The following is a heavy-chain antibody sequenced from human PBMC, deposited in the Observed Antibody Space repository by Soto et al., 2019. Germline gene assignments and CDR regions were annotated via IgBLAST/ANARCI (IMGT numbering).Heavy chain of an antibody. D-gene: IGHD4-4*01. CDR1: GFTFSSYS. CDR3: ARDSNGNSNYEPMNYYYYYGMDV. CDR2: ISSSSSTI. V-gene: IGHV3-48*02. Sequence: GGSLRLSCAASGFTFSSYSMNWVRQAPGKGLEWVSYISSSSSTIYYADPVKGRFTISRDNAKNLLYLQMNSLRDEDTAVYYCARDSNGNSNYEPMNYYYYYGMDVWGQGTTVTVSS. J-gene: IGHJ6*02.